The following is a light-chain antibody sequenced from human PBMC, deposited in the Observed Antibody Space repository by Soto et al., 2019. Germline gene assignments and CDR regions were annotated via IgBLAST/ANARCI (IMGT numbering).Light chain of an antibody. CDR1: SSDVGYYDY. Sequence: QSALTQPASVSGSAGQSITISCTGTSSDVGYYDYVSWYQQHPGKAPKLMISEVSNRPSGVSNRFSGSKSGNTASLTISGLQAEDEADYYCSSYTSSSTLVVFGGGTKLTVL. CDR3: SSYTSSSTLVV. CDR2: EVS. V-gene: IGLV2-14*01. J-gene: IGLJ2*01.